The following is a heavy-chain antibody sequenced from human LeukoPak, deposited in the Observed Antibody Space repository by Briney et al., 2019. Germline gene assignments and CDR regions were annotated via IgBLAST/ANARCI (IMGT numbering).Heavy chain of an antibody. CDR3: TTGYVAVADNYYYGMDV. CDR2: ISYDGSNK. Sequence: GGSLRLSCAASGFTFSSYGMHWVRQAPGKGLEWVAVISYDGSNKYYADSVKGRFTISRDNSKNTLYLQMNSLKTEDTAVYYCTTGYVAVADNYYYGMDVWGQGTTVTVSS. J-gene: IGHJ6*02. CDR1: GFTFSSYG. V-gene: IGHV3-30*03. D-gene: IGHD6-19*01.